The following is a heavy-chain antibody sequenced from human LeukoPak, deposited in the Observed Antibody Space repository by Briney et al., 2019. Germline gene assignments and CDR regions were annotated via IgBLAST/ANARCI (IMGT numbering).Heavy chain of an antibody. V-gene: IGHV3-21*04. J-gene: IGHJ6*03. CDR3: AKDPYASADYYYYYYMDV. CDR2: ISTSSSYI. CDR1: GFSFSSYG. Sequence: GGSLRLSCVGSGFSFSSYGMTWVRQAPGKGLEWVSSISTSSSYIYYADSVKGRFTISRDNSKNTLYLQMNSLRAEDTAVYYCAKDPYASADYYYYYYMDVWGKGTTVTVSS.